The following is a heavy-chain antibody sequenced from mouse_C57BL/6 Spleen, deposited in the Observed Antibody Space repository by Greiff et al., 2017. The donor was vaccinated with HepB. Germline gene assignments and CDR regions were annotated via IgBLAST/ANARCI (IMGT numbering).Heavy chain of an antibody. J-gene: IGHJ3*01. CDR3: ASCLDDGYFWFAY. D-gene: IGHD2-3*01. Sequence: EVQLQQSGPELVKPGASVKISCKASGYTFTDYYMNWVKQSHGKSLEWIGDINPNNGGTSYNQKFKGKATLTVDKSSSTAYMELRSLTSEDSAVYYCASCLDDGYFWFAYWGQGTLVTVSA. V-gene: IGHV1-26*01. CDR1: GYTFTDYY. CDR2: INPNNGGT.